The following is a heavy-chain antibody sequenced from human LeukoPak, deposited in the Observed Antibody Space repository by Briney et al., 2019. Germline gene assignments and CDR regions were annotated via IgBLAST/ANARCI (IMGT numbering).Heavy chain of an antibody. CDR2: TYYRSQWKT. CDR1: GDSVSSNSVT. CDR3: ARATSMNFDY. Sequence: SQTLSLTCAISGDSVSSNSVTWNWIRQSPSRGLEWLGRTYYRSQWKTDYSASVKCRIAVTPDTSKNQFTLQLNSVTPEDTAVYYCARATSMNFDYWPQGALVTVSS. V-gene: IGHV6-1*01. J-gene: IGHJ4*02.